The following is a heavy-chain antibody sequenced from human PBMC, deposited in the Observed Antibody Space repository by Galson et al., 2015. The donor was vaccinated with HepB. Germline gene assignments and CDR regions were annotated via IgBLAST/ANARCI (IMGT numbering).Heavy chain of an antibody. V-gene: IGHV3-23*01. CDR1: GFTFSSYA. J-gene: IGHJ4*02. CDR2: ISGSGGST. Sequence: SLRLSCAASGFTFSSYAMSWVRQAPGKGLEWVSAISGSGGSTYYADSVKGRFTISRDNSKNTLYLQMNSLRAEDTAAYYCAKLGGSPPIVVVPAAIWGQGTLVTVSS. D-gene: IGHD2-2*01. CDR3: AKLGGSPPIVVVPAAI.